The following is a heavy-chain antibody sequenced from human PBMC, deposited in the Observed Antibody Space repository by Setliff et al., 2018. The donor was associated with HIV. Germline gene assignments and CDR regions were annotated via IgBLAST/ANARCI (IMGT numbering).Heavy chain of an antibody. J-gene: IGHJ3*02. CDR3: ARASGGNSVENGFDI. V-gene: IGHV1-18*01. D-gene: IGHD1-26*01. CDR2: ISNYNGNT. Sequence: ASVKVSCKTSDYTFTDYGIYWVRQAPGQGLEWMGWISNYNGNTNYAQKFHGRVTMTTDTSTRTAYMEMRGLTYDDTAVYYCARASGGNSVENGFDIWGQGAMVTVSS. CDR1: DYTFTDYG.